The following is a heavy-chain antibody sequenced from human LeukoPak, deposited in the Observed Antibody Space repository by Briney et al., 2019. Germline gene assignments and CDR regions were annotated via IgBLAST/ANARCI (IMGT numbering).Heavy chain of an antibody. CDR3: ARAKRWLQDAFDI. CDR2: IYYSGST. CDR1: GGSISSYY. J-gene: IGHJ3*02. Sequence: PSETLSLTCTVSGGSISSYYWSWIRQPPGKGLEWIGYIYYSGSTNYNPSLKSRVTISVDTSKNQFSLKLSSVTAADTAVYYCARAKRWLQDAFDIWGQGTMVTVSS. V-gene: IGHV4-59*01. D-gene: IGHD5-24*01.